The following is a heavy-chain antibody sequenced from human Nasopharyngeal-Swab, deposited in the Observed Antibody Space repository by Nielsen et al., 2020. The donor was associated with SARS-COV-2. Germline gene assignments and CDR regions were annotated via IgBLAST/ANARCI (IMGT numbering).Heavy chain of an antibody. D-gene: IGHD5-12*01. Sequence: WVRQAPGQRLEWMGWINLGNGDTRYSQNFQGRVTITRDTSATTLYMELSSLRSEDTAVYYCARGSLYSGRYYPDPWGQGTLVPSPQ. CDR3: ARGSLYSGRYYPDP. V-gene: IGHV1-3*01. J-gene: IGHJ5*02. CDR2: INLGNGDT.